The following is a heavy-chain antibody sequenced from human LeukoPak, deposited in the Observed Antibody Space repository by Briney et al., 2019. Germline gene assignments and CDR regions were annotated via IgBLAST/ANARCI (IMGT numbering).Heavy chain of an antibody. CDR3: ARDQGVSAAAGYPMDV. Sequence: GGSLRLSCAASGFTFSGSAMHWVRQASGKGLEWVGRIRSKAHSYATAYAASVKGRFTISRDDSKNTAYLQMNSLKTEDTAVYYCARDQGVSAAAGYPMDVWGKGTTVTVSS. V-gene: IGHV3-73*01. CDR1: GFTFSGSA. D-gene: IGHD6-13*01. CDR2: IRSKAHSYAT. J-gene: IGHJ6*03.